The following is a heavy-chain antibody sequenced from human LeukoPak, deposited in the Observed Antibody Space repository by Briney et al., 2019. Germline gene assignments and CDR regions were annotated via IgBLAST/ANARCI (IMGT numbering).Heavy chain of an antibody. CDR1: GYTFTSYY. CDR2: INPSGGSA. J-gene: IGHJ4*02. D-gene: IGHD3-22*01. CDR3: ARDWFSDSSGYYPSPGFDY. Sequence: ASVKVSCKASGYTFTSYYMHWVRQAPGQGLEWMGIINPSGGSASYAQKFQGRVTMTRDTSTSTVYVELSSLRSEDTAVYYCARDWFSDSSGYYPSPGFDYWGQGTLVTVSS. V-gene: IGHV1-46*01.